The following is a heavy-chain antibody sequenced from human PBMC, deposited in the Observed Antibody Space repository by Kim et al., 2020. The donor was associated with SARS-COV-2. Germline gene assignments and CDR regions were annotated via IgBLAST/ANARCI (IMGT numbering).Heavy chain of an antibody. CDR2: IKQDGSGK. CDR3: ARERGSSGWKKTGSFDC. J-gene: IGHJ4*02. Sequence: GGSLRLSCAASGFTFSSYGMSWVRQAPGKGLEWVANIKQDGSGKYYVDSVKGRFTISRDNAKNSLYLQMNSLRAEDTAVYYCARERGSSGWKKTGSFDCWGQGTLVTVSS. CDR1: GFTFSSYG. D-gene: IGHD6-19*01. V-gene: IGHV3-7*01.